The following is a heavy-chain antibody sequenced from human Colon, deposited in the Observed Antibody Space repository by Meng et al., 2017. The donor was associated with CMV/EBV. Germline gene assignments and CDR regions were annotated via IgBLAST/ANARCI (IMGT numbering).Heavy chain of an antibody. CDR1: GGSISGYY. CDR2: IYYSGST. D-gene: IGHD6-19*01. Sequence: SETLSLTCTVSGGSISGYYWSWIRQPPGKGLEWIGYIYYSGSTNYNPSLKSRVTVSLDTSKNQFSLKLSSVTAADTAVYYCARVQWLGAIDYWGQGTLVTVSS. J-gene: IGHJ4*02. CDR3: ARVQWLGAIDY. V-gene: IGHV4-59*01.